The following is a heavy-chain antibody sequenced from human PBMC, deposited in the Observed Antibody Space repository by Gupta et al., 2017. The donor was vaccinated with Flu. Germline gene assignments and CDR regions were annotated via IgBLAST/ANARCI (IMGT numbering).Heavy chain of an antibody. J-gene: IGHJ5*02. V-gene: IGHV3-9*01. Sequence: EVQLVESGGGLVQPGRSLRLSCVASGFTFDDYVMHWVRQAPGKGLEWVSGISWNSGSIGYGDSVKGRFTISRDNAKNSLYLEMNSLRDEDTALYYCAKEYCSRSGCPKKWLDPWGQGTLVTVSS. CDR3: AKEYCSRSGCPKKWLDP. D-gene: IGHD2-2*01. CDR1: GFTFDDYV. CDR2: ISWNSGSI.